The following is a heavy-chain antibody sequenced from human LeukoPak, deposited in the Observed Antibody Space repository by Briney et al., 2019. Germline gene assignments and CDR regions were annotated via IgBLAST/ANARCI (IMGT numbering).Heavy chain of an antibody. CDR2: INPNSGGT. CDR3: ARDRVDYYDSSGYYPQMGY. D-gene: IGHD3-22*01. Sequence: GASVKVSCKASGYTFTGYYMHWVRQAPGQGLEWMGWINPNSGGTNYAQKFQGRVTMIRDTSISTAYMELSRLRSDDTAVYYCARDRVDYYDSSGYYPQMGYWGQGTLVTVSS. V-gene: IGHV1-2*02. J-gene: IGHJ4*02. CDR1: GYTFTGYY.